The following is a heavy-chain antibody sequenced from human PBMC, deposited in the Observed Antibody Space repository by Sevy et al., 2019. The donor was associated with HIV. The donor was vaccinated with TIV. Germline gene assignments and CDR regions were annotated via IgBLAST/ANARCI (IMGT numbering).Heavy chain of an antibody. J-gene: IGHJ4*02. V-gene: IGHV1-2*06. D-gene: IGHD2-2*01. Sequence: ASVTVSCKASGYTFTGYYMHWVRQAPGQGLEWMGRINPNSGGTNYAQKFQGRVTMTRDTSISTAYMELSRLRSDDTAVYYCARGLVRYCSSTSCLTYYFDYWGQGTLVTVSS. CDR2: INPNSGGT. CDR3: ARGLVRYCSSTSCLTYYFDY. CDR1: GYTFTGYY.